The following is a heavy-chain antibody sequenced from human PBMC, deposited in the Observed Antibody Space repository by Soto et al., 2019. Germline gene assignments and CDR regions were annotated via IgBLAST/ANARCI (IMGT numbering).Heavy chain of an antibody. D-gene: IGHD1-26*01. CDR2: IWYDGSNK. CDR1: GFTFSSYG. J-gene: IGHJ5*02. V-gene: IGHV3-33*01. Sequence: GGSLRLSCAASGFTFSSYGMHWVRQAPGKGLEWVAVIWYDGSNKYYADSVKGRFTISRDNSKNTLYLQMNSLRAEDTAVYYCARAPVGATTTWFDPWGQGTLVTVSS. CDR3: ARAPVGATTTWFDP.